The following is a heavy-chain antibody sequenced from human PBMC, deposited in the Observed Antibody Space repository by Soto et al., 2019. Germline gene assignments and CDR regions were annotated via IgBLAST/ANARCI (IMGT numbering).Heavy chain of an antibody. CDR2: IWYDGSNK. CDR3: ARDRGITFEGVIVPTRNFDY. D-gene: IGHD3-16*02. Sequence: PGGSLRLSCAASGFTFSSYGMHWVRQAPGKGLEWVAVIWYDGSNKYYADSVKGRFTISGDNSKNTLYLQMNSLRAEDTAVYYCARDRGITFEGVIVPTRNFDYWGQGTLDTSPQ. CDR1: GFTFSSYG. J-gene: IGHJ4*02. V-gene: IGHV3-33*01.